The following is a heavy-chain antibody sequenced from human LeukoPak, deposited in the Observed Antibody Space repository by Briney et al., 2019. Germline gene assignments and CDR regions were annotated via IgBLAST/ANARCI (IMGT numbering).Heavy chain of an antibody. V-gene: IGHV1-24*01. J-gene: IGHJ5*02. CDR2: FDPEDGET. Sequence: GASVKVSCKVSGYTLTELSMHWVRQAPGKGLEWMGGFDPEDGETIYAQKFQGRVTMTEDTSTDTAYMELSSLRSEDTAVYYCATSSPEHDILTGYYFRSRQNWFDPWGQGTLVTVSS. CDR1: GYTLTELS. CDR3: ATSSPEHDILTGYYFRSRQNWFDP. D-gene: IGHD3-9*01.